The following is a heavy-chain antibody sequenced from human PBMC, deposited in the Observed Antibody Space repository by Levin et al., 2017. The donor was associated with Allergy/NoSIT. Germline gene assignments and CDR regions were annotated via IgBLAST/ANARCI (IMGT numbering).Heavy chain of an antibody. D-gene: IGHD2-8*01. V-gene: IGHV3-23*01. J-gene: IGHJ4*02. CDR2: FADTGGT. Sequence: SCAASGFSFSNYGMTWVRQAPGKGLEWVSGFADTGGTYYADSVKGRFTISRDNSKNTLYLEMNSLRAEDTAVYYCAKDISRSNGWTKPAYDDYWGQGTLVTVSS. CDR3: AKDISRSNGWTKPAYDDY. CDR1: GFSFSNYG.